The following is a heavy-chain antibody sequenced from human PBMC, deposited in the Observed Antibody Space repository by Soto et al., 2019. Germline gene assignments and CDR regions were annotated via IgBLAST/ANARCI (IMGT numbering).Heavy chain of an antibody. CDR2: FDPEDGET. V-gene: IGHV1-24*01. CDR1: GYSLTELA. CDR3: ATSNFDRTSDL. D-gene: IGHD3-22*01. J-gene: IGHJ3*01. Sequence: QVQLVQSGAEVKKPGASVKVSCKVSGYSLTELAIHWVRQPPGKGLEWMGGFDPEDGETVYAQKFQGRITVTEDTSTDTAFMELSNLRSEDTALYYCATSNFDRTSDLWGQGTVVTVSS.